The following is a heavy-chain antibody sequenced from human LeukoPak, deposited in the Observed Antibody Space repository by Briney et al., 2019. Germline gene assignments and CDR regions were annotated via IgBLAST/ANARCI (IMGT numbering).Heavy chain of an antibody. CDR1: GITLSNYV. CDR3: ARRGVVIRVILVGFHKEAFYFDS. CDR2: ISDSGGST. Sequence: GGSLRLSCAVSGITLSNYVMSWVRQAPGKGLEWVAGISDSGGSTNYADSVKGRFTISRDNPKNTLYLQMNSLRAEDTAVYFCARRGVVIRVILVGFHKEAFYFDSWGQGALVTVSS. J-gene: IGHJ4*02. D-gene: IGHD3-22*01. V-gene: IGHV3-23*01.